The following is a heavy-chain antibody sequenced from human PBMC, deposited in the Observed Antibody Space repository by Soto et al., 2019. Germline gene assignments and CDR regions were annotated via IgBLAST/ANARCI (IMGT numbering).Heavy chain of an antibody. J-gene: IGHJ3*02. D-gene: IGHD6-13*01. CDR2: IIPIFGTA. V-gene: IGHV1-69*01. CDR1: GCTFSSYA. CDR3: AISVAAAVIRGDAFDI. Sequence: QVQLVQSGAEVKKPGTSVKVSCKASGCTFSSYAISWVRQAPGQGLEWMGGIIPIFGTANYAQKFQGRVTITADEYKSTAYMEQSSLRSEDTAEDYCAISVAAAVIRGDAFDIWGQWTMVSGSS.